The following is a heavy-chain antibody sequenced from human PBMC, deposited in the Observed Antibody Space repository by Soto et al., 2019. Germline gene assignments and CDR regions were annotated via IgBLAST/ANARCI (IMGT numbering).Heavy chain of an antibody. CDR1: GLTFSSYA. J-gene: IGHJ5*02. D-gene: IGHD3-10*02. V-gene: IGHV3-23*01. CDR2: ISGSGGST. CDR3: AKDQLYIRGVIHNWFDP. Sequence: EVQLLESGGGLIQPGGSLRLSCAASGLTFSSYAMSWVRQAPGKGLEWVSAISGSGGSTYYADSVKGRFTISRDNSKNTLYLQKNSMRAEDTALYYCAKDQLYIRGVIHNWFDPWGQGTLVTVSS.